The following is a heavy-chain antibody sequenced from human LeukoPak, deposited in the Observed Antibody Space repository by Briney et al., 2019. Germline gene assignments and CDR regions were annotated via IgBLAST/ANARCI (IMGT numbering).Heavy chain of an antibody. Sequence: SETLSLTCTVSSGSISSICYYCGWLRQPPGKGLEGIGHIYYSGSNFNNASLKSRVTISVDTSKNHFSLKLRSVTAADTPMFYCARLYGNFQNYYDYWGQGTLVAVSS. V-gene: IGHV4-39*07. D-gene: IGHD1-7*01. CDR2: IYYSGSN. CDR1: SGSISSICYY. CDR3: ARLYGNFQNYYDY. J-gene: IGHJ4*02.